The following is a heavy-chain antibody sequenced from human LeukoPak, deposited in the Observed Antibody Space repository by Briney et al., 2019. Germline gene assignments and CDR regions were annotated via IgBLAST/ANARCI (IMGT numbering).Heavy chain of an antibody. J-gene: IGHJ3*02. Sequence: SETLSLTCTVSGGSISSGDYYWSWIRQPPGKGLEWIGYIYYSGSTYYNPSLKSRVTISVDTSKNQFSLKLSSVTAADTAVYYCARGVAVAVFAFDIWGQGTMVTVSS. CDR2: IYYSGST. CDR3: ARGVAVAVFAFDI. CDR1: GGSISSGDYY. V-gene: IGHV4-30-4*01. D-gene: IGHD6-19*01.